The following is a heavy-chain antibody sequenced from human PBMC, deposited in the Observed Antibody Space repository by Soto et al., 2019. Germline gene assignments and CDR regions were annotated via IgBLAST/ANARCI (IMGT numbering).Heavy chain of an antibody. CDR3: ARHGGYYFDY. D-gene: IGHD3-16*01. CDR1: SGSFSGYY. Sequence: QVQLQQWGAGLLKPSETLSLTCAVYSGSFSGYYWTWIRQPPGKGLEWIGEIYHGLSIVYNPSLKSRVTISGDSSKNPFSLKLSSVTAADTAVYYCARHGGYYFDYWGQGTLVTVSS. V-gene: IGHV4-34*01. CDR2: IYHGLSI. J-gene: IGHJ4*02.